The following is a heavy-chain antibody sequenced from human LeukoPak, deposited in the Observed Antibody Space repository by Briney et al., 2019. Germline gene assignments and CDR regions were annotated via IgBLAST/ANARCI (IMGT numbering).Heavy chain of an antibody. CDR2: FRVSGGNT. CDR1: GFTFSSYA. V-gene: IGHV3-23*01. D-gene: IGHD6-13*01. Sequence: PGGSLRLSCAASGFTFSSYAMSWVRQAPGKGLEWVSDFRVSGGNTYYADSVKGRFTISRDNSKNTLYLQMDSLRAEDTAIYYCAKGPSSGYSTSWYDYWGQGTLVTVSP. J-gene: IGHJ4*02. CDR3: AKGPSSGYSTSWYDY.